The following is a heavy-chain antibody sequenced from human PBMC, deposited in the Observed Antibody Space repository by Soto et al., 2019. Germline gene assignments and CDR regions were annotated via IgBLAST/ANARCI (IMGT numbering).Heavy chain of an antibody. CDR2: MSTSSSTK. CDR1: GFTFSTYT. J-gene: IGHJ4*02. CDR3: VGGYSGRFDY. Sequence: PGGSLRLSCTASGFTFSTYTMNWVRQAPGKGLEWVSYMSTSSSTKYYADSVKGRFTISKDNAKNSLYLQMNSLRDEDTAVYYCVGGYSGRFDYWGPGTLVTVSS. V-gene: IGHV3-48*02. D-gene: IGHD5-12*01.